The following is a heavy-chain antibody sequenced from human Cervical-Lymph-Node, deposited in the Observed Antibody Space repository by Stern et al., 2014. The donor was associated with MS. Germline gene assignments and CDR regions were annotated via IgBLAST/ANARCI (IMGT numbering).Heavy chain of an antibody. CDR1: GYTFTDNY. D-gene: IGHD6-19*01. Sequence: QVQLVQSGAEVKKPGASVKVSCEASGYTFTDNYIYWVRQAPGHGLEWMGWINTNSGATNYAQKFRGWVTMTRDTSITTAYMELSGLRSDDTAVYYCARGIAVAGNYFDHWGQGTLVTVSS. V-gene: IGHV1-2*04. CDR3: ARGIAVAGNYFDH. J-gene: IGHJ4*02. CDR2: INTNSGAT.